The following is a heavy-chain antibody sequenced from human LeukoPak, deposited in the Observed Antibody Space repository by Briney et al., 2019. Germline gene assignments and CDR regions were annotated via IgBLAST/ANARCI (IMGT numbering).Heavy chain of an antibody. CDR1: GFTFSSYA. V-gene: IGHV3-30-3*01. Sequence: GGSLRLSCVASGFTFSSYAMHWVRQAPGKGLECVAVISYDGSNKYYADSVKGRFTISRDNSKNTLYLQINSLRAEDTAVYYCAKDYSGYSSSWSPRSGYFDLWGRGTLVTVSS. CDR2: ISYDGSNK. CDR3: AKDYSGYSSSWSPRSGYFDL. D-gene: IGHD6-13*01. J-gene: IGHJ2*01.